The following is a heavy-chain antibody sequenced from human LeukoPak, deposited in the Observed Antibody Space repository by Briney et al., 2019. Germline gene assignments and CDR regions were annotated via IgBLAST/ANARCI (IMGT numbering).Heavy chain of an antibody. V-gene: IGHV1-46*01. D-gene: IGHD3-22*01. J-gene: IGHJ6*02. CDR3: AANYYDSSGYPYGMDV. CDR2: INPSGGST. Sequence: AASVKVSCKASGYTFTSYYMHWVRQAPGQGLEWMGIINPSGGSTSYAQKFQGRVTMTRDTSTSTVYMELSSLRSEDTAVYYCAANYYDSSGYPYGMDVWGQGTTVTVSS. CDR1: GYTFTSYY.